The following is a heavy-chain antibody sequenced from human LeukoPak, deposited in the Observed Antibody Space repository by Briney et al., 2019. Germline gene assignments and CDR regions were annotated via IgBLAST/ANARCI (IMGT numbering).Heavy chain of an antibody. D-gene: IGHD1-14*01. CDR3: ARTGRRGYFDF. J-gene: IGHJ2*01. CDR2: LLFGGTA. CDR1: GASISDYY. Sequence: SETLSLTCNVSGASISDYYWSWVRQSPEKGLEWIASLLFGGTAHYNPSLRSRVAISDDTSNNQFFLRLTSVTTTDTAVYYCARTGRRGYFDFWGRGTLVTVSS. V-gene: IGHV4-4*09.